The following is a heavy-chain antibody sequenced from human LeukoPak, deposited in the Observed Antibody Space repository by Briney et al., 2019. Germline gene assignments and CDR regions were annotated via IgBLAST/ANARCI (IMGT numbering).Heavy chain of an antibody. CDR3: ARDHSGSYEFGAFDI. Sequence: PSETLSITCTVSGGSISSSSYYWGWVRQPPGKGLEWIGSIYYSGSTYYNPSLRSRVTILVDTSKNQFSLKLSSVTAADTAVYYCARDHSGSYEFGAFDIWGQGTMVTVSS. J-gene: IGHJ3*02. V-gene: IGHV4-39*07. CDR2: IYYSGST. D-gene: IGHD1-26*01. CDR1: GGSISSSSYY.